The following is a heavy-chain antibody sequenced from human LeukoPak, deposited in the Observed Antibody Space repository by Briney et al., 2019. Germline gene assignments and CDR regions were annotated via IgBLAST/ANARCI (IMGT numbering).Heavy chain of an antibody. CDR1: GGSFSGYY. J-gene: IGHJ5*02. V-gene: IGHV4-34*01. Sequence: PSDTLSLTCAVYGGSFSGYYWSWIRQPPGKGLEWIGEINHSGSTNYNPSLKSRVTISVDTSKNQFSLKLSSVTAADTAVYYCARGRPVLLWFGEPSNWFDPWGQGTLVTVSS. CDR3: ARGRPVLLWFGEPSNWFDP. D-gene: IGHD3-10*01. CDR2: INHSGST.